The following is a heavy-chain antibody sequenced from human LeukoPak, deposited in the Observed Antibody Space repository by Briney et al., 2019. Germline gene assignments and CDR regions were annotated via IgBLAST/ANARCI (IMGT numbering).Heavy chain of an antibody. CDR3: ARVEVPRDINDWYFDL. CDR1: GYSIAHGFF. D-gene: IGHD2-15*01. CDR2: LYHSGTT. Sequence: SETPSLTCTVSGYSIAHGFFWAWIRQPPGGGLEWIGSLYHSGTTYYNTSLKSRISTSVDTSKNQFSLKLRLVTAADTAVYYCARVEVPRDINDWYFDLWGRGTLVTVSS. V-gene: IGHV4-38-2*02. J-gene: IGHJ2*01.